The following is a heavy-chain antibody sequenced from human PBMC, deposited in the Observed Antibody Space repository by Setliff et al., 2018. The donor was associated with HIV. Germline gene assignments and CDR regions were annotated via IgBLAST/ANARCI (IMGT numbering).Heavy chain of an antibody. CDR3: ARTVRSAYGLDYFDF. J-gene: IGHJ3*01. D-gene: IGHD5-12*01. CDR1: GGSISSGGYY. CDR2: IYYSGNT. V-gene: IGHV4-31*03. Sequence: PSETLSLTCTVSGGSISSGGYYWSWIRQHPGRGLECIGYIYYSGNTYYNPSLKSRFTISVDTSKNQFSLRVTSVTAADSAVYYCARTVRSAYGLDYFDFWGQGTKVTVSS.